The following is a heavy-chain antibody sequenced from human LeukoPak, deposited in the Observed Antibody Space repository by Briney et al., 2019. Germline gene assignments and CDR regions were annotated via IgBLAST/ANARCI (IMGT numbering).Heavy chain of an antibody. J-gene: IGHJ4*02. V-gene: IGHV4-39*07. Sequence: PSETLSLTCTVSGGSISSSSYYWGWIRQPPGKGLEWIGSIYYSGSTYYNPSLKSRVTISVDTSKNQFSLKLSSVTAADTAVYYCARDNPGRGVRGVIRGHVYFDYWGQGTLVTVFS. D-gene: IGHD3-10*01. CDR3: ARDNPGRGVRGVIRGHVYFDY. CDR1: GGSISSSSYY. CDR2: IYYSGST.